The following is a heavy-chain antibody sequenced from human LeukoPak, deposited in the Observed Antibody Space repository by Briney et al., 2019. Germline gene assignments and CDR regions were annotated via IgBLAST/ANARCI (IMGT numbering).Heavy chain of an antibody. V-gene: IGHV3-21*01. D-gene: IGHD1-26*01. Sequence: ETLSLTCAVSGDSISNNNWWNWVRQAPGKGLEWVSSIGISSNKIYYADSVKGRFIISRDNAKNSVYLQMNSLRAEDTAVYYCARGLLVGTEGFDYWGQGTLVTVSS. CDR1: GDSISNNN. CDR3: ARGLLVGTEGFDY. CDR2: IGISSNKI. J-gene: IGHJ4*02.